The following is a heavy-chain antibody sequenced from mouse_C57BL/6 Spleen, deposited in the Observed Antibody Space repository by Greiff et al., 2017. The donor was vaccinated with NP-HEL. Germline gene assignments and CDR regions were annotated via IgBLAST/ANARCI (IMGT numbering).Heavy chain of an antibody. CDR3: ARTNYGHYYAMDY. J-gene: IGHJ4*01. Sequence: EVQLQQSGAELVRPGASVKLSCTASGFNIKDDYMHWVKQRPEQGLEWIGWIDPENGNTKYAPKFQGKATITADTSSNTAYLQLSSLTSEDTAIYYCARTNYGHYYAMDYWGQGTSVTVSS. D-gene: IGHD1-1*01. V-gene: IGHV14-4*01. CDR1: GFNIKDDY. CDR2: IDPENGNT.